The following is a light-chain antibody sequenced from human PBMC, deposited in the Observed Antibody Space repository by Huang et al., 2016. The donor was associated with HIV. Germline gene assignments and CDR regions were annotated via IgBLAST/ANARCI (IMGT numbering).Light chain of an antibody. CDR3: QQLNT. J-gene: IGKJ3*01. Sequence: EIVMTQSPATLSVSPGERATLSCRASQSFSSNLAWYQQKPGQDPRLLIYGASTRATGLPARFSGSGSGTEFTLTINSLQSEDFAVYYCQQLNTFGPGTKVDIK. CDR1: QSFSSN. V-gene: IGKV3-15*01. CDR2: GAS.